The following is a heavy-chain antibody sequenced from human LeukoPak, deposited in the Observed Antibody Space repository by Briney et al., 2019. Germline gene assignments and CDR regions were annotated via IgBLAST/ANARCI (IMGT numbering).Heavy chain of an antibody. J-gene: IGHJ6*03. CDR3: ARETGLLWFGSYYYYYMDV. D-gene: IGHD3-10*01. Sequence: SQTLSLTCTVSGGSISSGDYYWSWIRQPPGKGLEWIGYIYYSGSTYYNPSLKSRVTISVDTSKNQFSLKLSSVTAADTAVYYCARETGLLWFGSYYYYYMDVWGKGTTVTVSS. V-gene: IGHV4-30-4*01. CDR2: IYYSGST. CDR1: GGSISSGDYY.